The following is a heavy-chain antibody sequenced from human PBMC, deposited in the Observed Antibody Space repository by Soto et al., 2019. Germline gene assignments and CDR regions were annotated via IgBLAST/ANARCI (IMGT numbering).Heavy chain of an antibody. D-gene: IGHD3-10*01. J-gene: IGHJ4*02. CDR3: AKARGAMVRGAAFYFDY. V-gene: IGHV3-23*01. CDR2: ITGSGGST. Sequence: PGGSLRLSCAASGFTFTIYAMSWFRQAPGKGLEWVSAITGSGGSTYYADSVKGRFTISRDNSKNTLYLQMNSLRAEDTAVYYCAKARGAMVRGAAFYFDYWGQGTLVTVSS. CDR1: GFTFTIYA.